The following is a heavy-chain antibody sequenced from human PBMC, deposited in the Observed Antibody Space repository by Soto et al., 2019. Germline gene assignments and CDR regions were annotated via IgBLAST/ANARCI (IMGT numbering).Heavy chain of an antibody. V-gene: IGHV3-74*01. CDR1: GFTFSSYW. J-gene: IGHJ6*03. Sequence: GGSLRLSCAASGFTFSSYWMHWVRQAPGKGLVWVSRINSDGSSTSYADSVKGRFTISRDNAKNTLYLQMNSLRAEDTAVYYWARNSFSKVGYYYYMDVRGKGTTVTVSS. CDR3: ARNSFSKVGYYYYMDV. CDR2: INSDGSST.